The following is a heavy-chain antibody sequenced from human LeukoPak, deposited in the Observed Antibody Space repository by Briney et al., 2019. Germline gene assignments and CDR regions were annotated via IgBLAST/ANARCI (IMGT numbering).Heavy chain of an antibody. CDR1: GYTFNDYY. Sequence: ASVKVSCKTSGYTFNDYYLHWVRQAPGQGLEWIGWLNPNSGRTNYAPKFQGRVTLTTDTSISTAYMELSSLISGDTALYYCGRDSSDILTGYYHFWGQGTLVTVSS. V-gene: IGHV1-2*02. J-gene: IGHJ4*02. CDR3: GRDSSDILTGYYHF. D-gene: IGHD3-9*01. CDR2: LNPNSGRT.